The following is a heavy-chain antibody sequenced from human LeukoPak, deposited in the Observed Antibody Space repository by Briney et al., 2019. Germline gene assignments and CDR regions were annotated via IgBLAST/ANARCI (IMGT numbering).Heavy chain of an antibody. CDR1: GFTFDNYA. V-gene: IGHV3-23*01. CDR2: ISKRGGST. Sequence: GGSLRLSCAAPGFTFDNYAMTWVRQAPGKGLEWVSSISKRGGSTYYADSVKGRFTISRDSSKNTLHLQMNTLRAEDTAVYYCAKVKGGSGPFDDWGQGTLVTVSS. D-gene: IGHD6-19*01. CDR3: AKVKGGSGPFDD. J-gene: IGHJ4*02.